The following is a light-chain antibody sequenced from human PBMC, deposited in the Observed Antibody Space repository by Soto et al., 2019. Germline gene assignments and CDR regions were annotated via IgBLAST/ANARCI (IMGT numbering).Light chain of an antibody. CDR3: GTWDSSLTTYV. V-gene: IGLV1-51*02. CDR1: SSDIGRNY. CDR2: ENN. Sequence: QLVLTQPPSVSAAPGQTVTISCSGSSSDIGRNYVSWYQHLPGTAPKLLIYENNKRPSGIPDRLSGSKSGSSATLGITGLQTGDEADYYCGTWDSSLTTYVFGPGTKLTVL. J-gene: IGLJ1*01.